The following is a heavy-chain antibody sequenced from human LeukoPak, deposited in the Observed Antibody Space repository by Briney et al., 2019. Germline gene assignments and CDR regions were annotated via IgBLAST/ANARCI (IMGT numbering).Heavy chain of an antibody. CDR1: GFTLSSYW. V-gene: IGHV3-7*01. CDR3: ARGSVVEGGLFDY. Sequence: GGSLRLSCAASGFTLSSYWMSWVRQAPGKGLEWVANIKQDGSEKYYVDSVKGRFTISRDNAKNSLYLQMNSLRAEDTAVYYCARGSVVEGGLFDYWGQGTLVTVSS. D-gene: IGHD2-21*01. CDR2: IKQDGSEK. J-gene: IGHJ4*02.